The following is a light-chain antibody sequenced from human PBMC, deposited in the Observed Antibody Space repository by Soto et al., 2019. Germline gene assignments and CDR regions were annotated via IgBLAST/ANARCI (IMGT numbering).Light chain of an antibody. Sequence: IVLTQSPCTLSLSPGERATLSCRASQSVSSRHLAWYQQYPGQAPRLRVYGASSRATGIPDRFSGSGSGTDVTLTISRLEPEDFAVYYCQQHCGSPITFGQGTRLEI. V-gene: IGKV3-20*01. CDR1: QSVSSRH. CDR3: QQHCGSPIT. J-gene: IGKJ5*01. CDR2: GAS.